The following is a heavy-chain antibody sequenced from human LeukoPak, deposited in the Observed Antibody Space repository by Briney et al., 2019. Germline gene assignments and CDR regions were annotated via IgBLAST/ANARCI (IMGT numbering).Heavy chain of an antibody. J-gene: IGHJ4*02. V-gene: IGHV4-34*01. CDR1: GGSFSGYY. CDR2: INHSGST. D-gene: IGHD3-10*01. CDR3: ARGARYGSGDY. Sequence: PSETLSLTCAVYGGSFSGYYRSWIRQPPGKGLEWIGEINHSGSTNYNPSLKSRVTISVDTSKNQFSLKLSSVTAADTAVYYCARGARYGSGDYWGQGTLVTVSS.